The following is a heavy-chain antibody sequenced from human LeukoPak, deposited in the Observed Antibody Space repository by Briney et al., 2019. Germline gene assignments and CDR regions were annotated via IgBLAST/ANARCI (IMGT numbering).Heavy chain of an antibody. D-gene: IGHD2-15*01. CDR2: TRDDGSKN. J-gene: IGHJ4*02. CDR1: GFNFRNYG. V-gene: IGHV3-30*02. Sequence: GGSLRLSCAASGFNFRNYGMHWVRQAPGKGLEWVAYTRDDGSKNWYGDSVKGRFTISRDNSKSTLYLQMNSLRSEDTAVYYCANGDCRGGRCSSGAYWGQGTLVTVSS. CDR3: ANGDCRGGRCSSGAY.